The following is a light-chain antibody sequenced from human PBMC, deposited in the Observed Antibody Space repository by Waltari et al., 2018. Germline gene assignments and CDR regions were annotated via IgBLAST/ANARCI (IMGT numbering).Light chain of an antibody. J-gene: IGKJ5*01. V-gene: IGKV1-33*01. CDR3: QQFDDAPLT. CDR2: DAY. Sequence: DIQLTQSPSSLSASVGDRVTVTCQASQDITDHLNWYQQKPDRAPKLLIFDAYTLETGVPSRFSGSGSGTEFTFTISSLQPEDIGTYYCQQFDDAPLTFGQGTRLDIK. CDR1: QDITDH.